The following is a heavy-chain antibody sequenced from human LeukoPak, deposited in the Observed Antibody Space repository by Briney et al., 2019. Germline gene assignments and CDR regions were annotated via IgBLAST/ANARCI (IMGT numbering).Heavy chain of an antibody. V-gene: IGHV4-59*01. CDR1: GDSISSYY. CDR3: ARDLGSGFDP. CDR2: IYYSGST. J-gene: IGHJ5*02. D-gene: IGHD3-10*01. Sequence: SETLSLTCTVSGDSISSYYWSWIRQPPGKGLEGIGYIYYSGSTNYNPSLKSRVTISVDTSKNQFSLKLSSVTAADTAVYYCARDLGSGFDPWGQGTLVTVSS.